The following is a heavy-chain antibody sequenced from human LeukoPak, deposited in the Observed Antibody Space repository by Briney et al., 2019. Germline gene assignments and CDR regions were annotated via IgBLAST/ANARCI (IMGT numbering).Heavy chain of an antibody. J-gene: IGHJ6*03. Sequence: SVKVSCKASGGTFSSYAISWVRQAPGQGLEWMGGIIPIFGTANYAQKFQGRVTITADESTSTACMELSSLRSEDTAVYYCARVQQLTNYYYYYMDVWGKGTTVTVSS. V-gene: IGHV1-69*13. CDR2: IIPIFGTA. D-gene: IGHD6-13*01. CDR1: GGTFSSYA. CDR3: ARVQQLTNYYYYYMDV.